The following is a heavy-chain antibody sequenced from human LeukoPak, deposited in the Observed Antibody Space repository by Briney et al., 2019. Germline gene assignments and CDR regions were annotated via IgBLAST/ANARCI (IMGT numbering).Heavy chain of an antibody. CDR2: IRSKAYGGTT. D-gene: IGHD1-26*01. J-gene: IGHJ4*02. V-gene: IGHV3-49*03. CDR3: TRDTRGIVGAADFDY. CDR1: GFTFGDYA. Sequence: GGSLRLSCTASGFTFGDYAMSWFRQAPGKGLEWVGFIRSKAYGGTTEYAASVKGRFTISRGDSKGIAYLQMNSLKTEDTAVYYCTRDTRGIVGAADFDYWGQGTLVTVSS.